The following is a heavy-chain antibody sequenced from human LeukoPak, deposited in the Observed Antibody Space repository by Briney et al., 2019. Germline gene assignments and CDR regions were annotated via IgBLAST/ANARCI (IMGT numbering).Heavy chain of an antibody. V-gene: IGHV3-48*04. D-gene: IGHD4-11*01. CDR1: GFTFSAYS. J-gene: IGHJ3*02. CDR2: ISGSGSPI. Sequence: GGSLRLSCAASGFTFSAYSLNWVRQAPGKGLEWISYISGSGSPISYTDSVKGRFTISRDNAKNSLYLQMNSLRAEDTAVYYCARGLPYNDAFDIWGQGTMVTVSS. CDR3: ARGLPYNDAFDI.